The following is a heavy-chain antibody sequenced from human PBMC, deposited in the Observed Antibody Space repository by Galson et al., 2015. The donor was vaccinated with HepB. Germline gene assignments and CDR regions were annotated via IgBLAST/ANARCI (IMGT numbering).Heavy chain of an antibody. CDR1: GFTFSSYW. D-gene: IGHD3-10*01. CDR2: IKQDGSEK. Sequence: SLRLSCAASGFTFSSYWMSWVRQAPGKGLEWVANIKQDGSEKYYVDSVKGRFTISRDNAKNSLYLQMNSLRAEDTAVYYCARGSVYYGSGRGWFDPWGQGTLVTVSS. V-gene: IGHV3-7*03. J-gene: IGHJ5*02. CDR3: ARGSVYYGSGRGWFDP.